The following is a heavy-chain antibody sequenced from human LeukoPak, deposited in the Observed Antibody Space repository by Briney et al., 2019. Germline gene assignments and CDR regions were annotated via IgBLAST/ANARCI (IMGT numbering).Heavy chain of an antibody. V-gene: IGHV1-2*04. CDR3: ARGAAGLRLGELSFFDY. D-gene: IGHD3-16*02. Sequence: ASLKVSCKASGYTFTGYHMHWVRQAPGQGLEWMGWINPNSGGTNYAQKFQGWVTMTRDTSISTAYMELSRLRSDDTAVYYCARGAAGLRLGELSFFDYWGQGTLVTVSS. J-gene: IGHJ4*02. CDR2: INPNSGGT. CDR1: GYTFTGYH.